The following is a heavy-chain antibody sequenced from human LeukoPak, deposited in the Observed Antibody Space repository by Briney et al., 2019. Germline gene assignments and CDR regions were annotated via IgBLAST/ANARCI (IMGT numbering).Heavy chain of an antibody. CDR3: ARDRGDYYFDY. V-gene: IGHV1-18*01. Sequence: ASVKVSCKASGYTFTNYGITWVRQAPGQGLEWMGWIGRNNGNTKFAQKLQGRVTMNTDTSTTTAYMELRSLRSDDTAVYFCARDRGDYYFDYWGQGTLVSVSS. D-gene: IGHD6-25*01. CDR1: GYTFTNYG. CDR2: IGRNNGNT. J-gene: IGHJ4*02.